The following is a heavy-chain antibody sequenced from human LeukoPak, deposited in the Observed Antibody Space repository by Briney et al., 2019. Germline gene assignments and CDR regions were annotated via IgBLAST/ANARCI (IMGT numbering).Heavy chain of an antibody. D-gene: IGHD2-15*01. J-gene: IGHJ6*03. CDR2: IKQDESEK. V-gene: IGHV3-7*01. Sequence: GGSLRLSCAASGFTFSYYWMSWVRQAPGKGLEWVANIKQDESEKYYVDSVKGRFTISRDNAKNSLYLQMNSLRAEDTAVYYCARDAVLYCSGGSCYPNYYMDVWGKGTTVTVSS. CDR3: ARDAVLYCSGGSCYPNYYMDV. CDR1: GFTFSYYW.